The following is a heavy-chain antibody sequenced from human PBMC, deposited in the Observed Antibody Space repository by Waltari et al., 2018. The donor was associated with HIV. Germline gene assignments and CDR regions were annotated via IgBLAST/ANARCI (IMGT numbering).Heavy chain of an antibody. CDR2: IDQSGAS. Sequence: QVQLQQWGAGQVKPSETLSLNCLLSGGSFSGFYWTWVRHSPGKGLEWIGEIDQSGASRFNPSLKRRITISMDTSRSHFALKLSPVSPADTADYYCARGPSLRAFRGNLYFNSSLDVWGQGTTVTVSS. CDR3: ARGPSLRAFRGNLYFNSSLDV. V-gene: IGHV4-34*02. D-gene: IGHD1-1*01. J-gene: IGHJ6*02. CDR1: GGSFSGFY.